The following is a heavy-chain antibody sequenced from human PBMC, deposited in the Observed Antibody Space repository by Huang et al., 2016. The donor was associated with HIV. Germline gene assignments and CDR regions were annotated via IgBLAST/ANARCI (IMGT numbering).Heavy chain of an antibody. J-gene: IGHJ4*02. CDR2: INGRGRSS. V-gene: IGHV3-23*01. CDR1: GFTFSSYA. CDR3: AKADSGAAAGSLVDY. Sequence: EVQLLESGGGLVQPGGSLRLSCAASGFTFSSYAMSWVRQAPGKGRGWVSSINGRGRSSDYADSVKGRCTISRDNYKNTLYLQMNSLRAEDTAIYYCAKADSGAAAGSLVDYWGQGTLVTVSS. D-gene: IGHD6-13*01.